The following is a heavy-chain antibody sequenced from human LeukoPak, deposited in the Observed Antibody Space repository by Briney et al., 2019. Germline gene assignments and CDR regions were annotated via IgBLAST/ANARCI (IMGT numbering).Heavy chain of an antibody. J-gene: IGHJ5*02. Sequence: SETLSLTCTVSGGSISSYYWSWIRQPPGKGLEWIGYIYYSGSTNYNPSLKSRVTISVDTSKNQFSLKLSSVTAADTAVYYCARGGFGELITNWFDPWGQGTLVTVSS. CDR3: ARGGFGELITNWFDP. V-gene: IGHV4-59*01. CDR2: IYYSGST. CDR1: GGSISSYY. D-gene: IGHD3-10*01.